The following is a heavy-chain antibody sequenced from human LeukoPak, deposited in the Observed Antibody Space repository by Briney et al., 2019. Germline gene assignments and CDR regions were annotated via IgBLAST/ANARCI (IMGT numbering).Heavy chain of an antibody. Sequence: ASVKVSCKASRYTFTSYGISWVRQAPGQGLEWMGWISAYNGNTHYPQKLQGRVTMTRDTATSTAYMQLRSLRSDDTAVYYCAREGPTAMADYWGQGTLVTVSS. D-gene: IGHD5-18*01. CDR2: ISAYNGNT. CDR1: RYTFTSYG. CDR3: AREGPTAMADY. V-gene: IGHV1-18*01. J-gene: IGHJ4*02.